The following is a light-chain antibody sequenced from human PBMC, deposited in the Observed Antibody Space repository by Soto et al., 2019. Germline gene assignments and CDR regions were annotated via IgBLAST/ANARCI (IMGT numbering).Light chain of an antibody. CDR3: QQRSNWPLT. J-gene: IGKJ4*01. CDR1: QSVLSSSDNKNY. CDR2: WAS. Sequence: DILMTQSPDSLTVSLGERATIDCKSSQSVLSSSDNKNYLAWFQQKPGQPPELLIYWASTRESGVPDRFSGSGSGTDFTLTISTLEPEDFAVYYCQQRSNWPLTFGGGTKVDI. V-gene: IGKV4-1*01.